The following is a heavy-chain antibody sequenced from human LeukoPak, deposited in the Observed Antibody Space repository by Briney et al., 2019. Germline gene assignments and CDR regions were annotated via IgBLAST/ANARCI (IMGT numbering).Heavy chain of an antibody. CDR3: AIDVPHNWFDP. Sequence: GGALRLSCAASGITFGNNWMHWVRQGPGKGVVWISRINSDGGGAVYADSVKGRFTVSRDNAKNTLYLQMNSLRAEDTAVYYCAIDVPHNWFDPWGQGNLVTVSS. J-gene: IGHJ5*02. V-gene: IGHV3-74*01. CDR2: INSDGGGA. CDR1: GITFGNNW.